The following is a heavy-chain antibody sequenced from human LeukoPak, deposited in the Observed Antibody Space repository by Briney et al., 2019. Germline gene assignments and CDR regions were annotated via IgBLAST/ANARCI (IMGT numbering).Heavy chain of an antibody. J-gene: IGHJ1*01. Sequence: SESLSLTCAVYGGSFSGYYWSWIRQPPGKGLEWIGAINHSGSTNYNPSLKSRVTISVDTSKNQFSLKLSSVTAADTAVYYCARGRWSGNSKWHFQHWGQGGLVTVSS. CDR2: INHSGST. CDR3: ARGRWSGNSKWHFQH. D-gene: IGHD4-23*01. V-gene: IGHV4-34*01. CDR1: GGSFSGYY.